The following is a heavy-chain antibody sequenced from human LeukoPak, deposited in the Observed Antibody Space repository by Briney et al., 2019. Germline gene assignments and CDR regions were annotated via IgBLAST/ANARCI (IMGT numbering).Heavy chain of an antibody. V-gene: IGHV3-7*04. CDR1: GFTFSNFW. Sequence: GGSLRLSCATSGFTFSNFWMDWVRQAPGKGLEWVANINQNGGEKYYADSVKGRFTISRDNAKNSLYLQMNSLRVEDRAVYYCTRALDYWGQGTLVTVSS. CDR2: INQNGGEK. CDR3: TRALDY. J-gene: IGHJ4*02.